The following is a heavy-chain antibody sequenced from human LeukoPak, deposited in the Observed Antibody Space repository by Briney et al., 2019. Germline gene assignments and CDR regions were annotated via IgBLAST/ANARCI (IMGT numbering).Heavy chain of an antibody. CDR2: IYHSGST. V-gene: IGHV4-38-2*02. CDR3: AGYYGSGSYYNPLTYYYYMDV. CDR1: GYSISSGYY. J-gene: IGHJ6*03. Sequence: PSETLSVTCTVSGYSISSGYYWGWIRQPPGKGLEWIGSIYHSGSTYYNPSLKSRVTISVDTSKNQFSLKLSSVTAADTAVYYCAGYYGSGSYYNPLTYYYYMDVWGKGTTVTVSS. D-gene: IGHD3-10*01.